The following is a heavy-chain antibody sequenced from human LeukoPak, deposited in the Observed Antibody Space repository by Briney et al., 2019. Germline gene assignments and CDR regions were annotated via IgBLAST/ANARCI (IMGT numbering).Heavy chain of an antibody. CDR3: ARDLATVTTGRHWFDP. J-gene: IGHJ5*02. V-gene: IGHV3-48*02. D-gene: IGHD4-17*01. CDR1: GFTFSSYA. CDR2: ISSSSSTI. Sequence: QAGGSLRLSCAASGFTFSSYAMNWVRQAPGKGLEWVSYISSSSSTIYYADSVKGRFTISRDNAKSSLYLQMNSLRDEDTAVYYCARDLATVTTGRHWFDPWGQGTLVTVSS.